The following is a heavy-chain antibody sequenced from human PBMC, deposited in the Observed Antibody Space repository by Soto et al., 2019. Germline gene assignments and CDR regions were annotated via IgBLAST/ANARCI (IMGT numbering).Heavy chain of an antibody. J-gene: IGHJ4*02. CDR2: IWYDGSNK. D-gene: IGHD3-22*01. CDR1: GFTFSSHG. V-gene: IGHV3-33*01. CDR3: ARGQPDSSIDY. Sequence: GGSLRLSCAASGFTFSSHGMHWVRQAPGKGLEWVAVIWYDGSNKYYADSVKGRFTISRDNSKNTLYLQMNSLRAEDTAVYYCARGQPDSSIDYWGQGTLVTVSS.